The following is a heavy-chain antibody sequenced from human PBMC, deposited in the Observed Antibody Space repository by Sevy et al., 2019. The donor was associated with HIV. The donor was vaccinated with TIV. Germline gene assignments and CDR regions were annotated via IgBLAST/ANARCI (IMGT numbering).Heavy chain of an antibody. CDR2: INSDSDTM. Sequence: GGSLRLSCVASGFPFNYYAMNWVRQAPGKGLEWILYINSDSDTMYYGDSVKGRFTISRDNAKNSLYLQMNSLRDEDTAVYYCARKRGTYYDTSGYPYLLEAGFDYWGQGTLVTISS. D-gene: IGHD3-22*01. V-gene: IGHV3-48*02. CDR1: GFPFNYYA. J-gene: IGHJ4*02. CDR3: ARKRGTYYDTSGYPYLLEAGFDY.